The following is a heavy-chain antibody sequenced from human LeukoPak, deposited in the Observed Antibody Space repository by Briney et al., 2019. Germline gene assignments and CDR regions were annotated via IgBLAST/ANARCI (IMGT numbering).Heavy chain of an antibody. J-gene: IGHJ4*02. CDR3: ARAQRRLWDSSGAFDY. V-gene: IGHV1-69*13. Sequence: SVKVSCKASGGTFSSYAISWVRQAPGQGLEWMGGIIPIFGTANYAQKFQGRVTITADGSTSTAYMELSSLRSEDTAVYYCARAQRRLWDSSGAFDYWGQGTLVTVSS. CDR1: GGTFSSYA. CDR2: IIPIFGTA. D-gene: IGHD3-22*01.